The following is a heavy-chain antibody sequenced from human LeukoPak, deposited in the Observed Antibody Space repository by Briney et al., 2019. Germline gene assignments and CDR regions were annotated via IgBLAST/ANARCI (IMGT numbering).Heavy chain of an antibody. CDR1: GGSFSGYY. D-gene: IGHD3-3*01. J-gene: IGHJ4*02. Sequence: SETLLLTCAVYGGSFSGYYWSWIRQPPGKGLEWIGEINHSGSTNYNPSLKSRVTISVDTSKNQFSLKLSSVTAADTAVYYCARQIIRSYYFDYWGQGTLVTVSS. CDR2: INHSGST. V-gene: IGHV4-34*01. CDR3: ARQIIRSYYFDY.